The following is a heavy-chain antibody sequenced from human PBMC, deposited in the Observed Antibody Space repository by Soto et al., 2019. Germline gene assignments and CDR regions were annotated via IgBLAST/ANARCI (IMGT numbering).Heavy chain of an antibody. CDR2: ISGSGGAT. CDR3: AKGPGGSRHYFDY. D-gene: IGHD1-26*01. Sequence: VQLLESGGGLVQPGGSLRLSCAASGLTLSGYAMTWVRQAPGKGLEWVSGISGSGGATYYADSVKGRFTISRDNSQNTLYLQMNSLRPEDTAVYYCAKGPGGSRHYFDYWGQGTLVTVSS. V-gene: IGHV3-23*01. CDR1: GLTLSGYA. J-gene: IGHJ4*02.